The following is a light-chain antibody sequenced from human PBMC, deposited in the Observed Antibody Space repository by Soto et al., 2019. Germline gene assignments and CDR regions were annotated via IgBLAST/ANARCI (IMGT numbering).Light chain of an antibody. J-gene: IGKJ2*01. CDR3: HLYNSYT. CDR2: DAS. V-gene: IGKV1-5*01. CDR1: QSSSSW. Sequence: DIQMTQSPSTLSASVGDRVTITCRASQSSSSWLAWYQQKPGEAPKLRIYDASSLESGVPPRFSGSGSGTEFTLTISSLQPDDFATYYCHLYNSYTFGQGTKLEIK.